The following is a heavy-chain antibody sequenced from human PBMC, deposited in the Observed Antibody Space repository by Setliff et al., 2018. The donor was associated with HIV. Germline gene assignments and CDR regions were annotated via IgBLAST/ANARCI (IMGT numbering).Heavy chain of an antibody. CDR2: ISAYNGNT. CDR3: ARDRWSLGYCSGGSCYQGY. CDR1: GYTFTSYA. D-gene: IGHD2-15*01. Sequence: ASVKVSCKASGYTFTSYAMHWVRQAPGQRLEWMGWISAYNGNTNYAQKLQGRVTMTTDTSTSTAYMELRSLRSDDTAVYCCARDRWSLGYCSGGSCYQGYWGQGTLVTSPQ. V-gene: IGHV1-18*01. J-gene: IGHJ4*02.